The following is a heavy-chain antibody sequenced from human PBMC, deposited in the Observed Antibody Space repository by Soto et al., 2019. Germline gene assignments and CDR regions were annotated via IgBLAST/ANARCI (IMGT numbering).Heavy chain of an antibody. Sequence: QVQLVESGGGVVQPGRSLRLSCAASGFTFSSYVMHWVRQAPGKGLEWVAVISYDGSDKYYADSVKGRFTISRDNSKNPLNMQMNSLRADDTAVYYCAKALGELSPESYDYWGQGTLITVSS. V-gene: IGHV3-30*18. CDR1: GFTFSSYV. D-gene: IGHD3-16*02. CDR2: ISYDGSDK. J-gene: IGHJ4*02. CDR3: AKALGELSPESYDY.